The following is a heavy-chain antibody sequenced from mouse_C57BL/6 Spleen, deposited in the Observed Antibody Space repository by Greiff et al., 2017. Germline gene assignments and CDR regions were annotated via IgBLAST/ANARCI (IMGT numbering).Heavy chain of an antibody. V-gene: IGHV1-81*01. Sequence: QVQLQQSGAELARPGASVKLSCKASGYTFTSYGISWVKQRTGQGLEWIGEIYPSSSNTYYNEKFKGKAKLTVDKSSSTAYRELRSLTSEDSSVYFVASSSDYVSSYWYFDVWGTGTTVTVSS. CDR2: IYPSSSNT. CDR1: GYTFTSYG. CDR3: ASSSDYVSSYWYFDV. D-gene: IGHD1-1*01. J-gene: IGHJ1*03.